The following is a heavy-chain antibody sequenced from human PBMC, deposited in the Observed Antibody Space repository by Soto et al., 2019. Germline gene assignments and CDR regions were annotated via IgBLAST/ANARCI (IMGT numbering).Heavy chain of an antibody. J-gene: IGHJ4*02. Sequence: EVQLVESGGGLVQPGGSLRLSCAASGFTVSNNYMRWVRQAPGKGLEWVSLIYSGGATYYADSVKGRFTISRDNAKYTRAIQINRLRAEDTAVYYCTRDGTYNWVGGQGILVTVSS. D-gene: IGHD1-1*01. CDR2: IYSGGAT. V-gene: IGHV3-66*01. CDR1: GFTVSNNY. CDR3: TRDGTYNWV.